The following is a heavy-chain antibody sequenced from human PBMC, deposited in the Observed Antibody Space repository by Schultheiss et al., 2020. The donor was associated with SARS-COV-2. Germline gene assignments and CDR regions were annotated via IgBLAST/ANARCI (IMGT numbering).Heavy chain of an antibody. D-gene: IGHD1-26*01. CDR3: ARGDVRVGALDY. V-gene: IGHV4-61*08. CDR1: GGSISSGGYY. CDR2: IYYSGST. J-gene: IGHJ4*02. Sequence: SETLSLTCTVSGGSISSGGYYWSWIRQPPGKGLEWIGYIYYSGSTNYNPSLKSRVTISVDTSKNQFSLKLSSVTAADTAVYYCARGDVRVGALDYWGQGTLVTVSS.